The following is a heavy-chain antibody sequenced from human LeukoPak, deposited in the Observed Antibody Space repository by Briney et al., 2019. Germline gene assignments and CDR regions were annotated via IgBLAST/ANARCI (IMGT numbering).Heavy chain of an antibody. CDR3: ARDYSSGWYDAFDI. Sequence: PGGSLRLSCAASGFTFDDYGMSWVRQAPGKGLEWVSGINWNGGSTGYVDSVKGRFTISRDNAKNSLYLQMNSLRAEDTALYYCARDYSSGWYDAFDIWGQGTMVTVSS. D-gene: IGHD6-19*01. CDR2: INWNGGST. V-gene: IGHV3-20*04. CDR1: GFTFDDYG. J-gene: IGHJ3*02.